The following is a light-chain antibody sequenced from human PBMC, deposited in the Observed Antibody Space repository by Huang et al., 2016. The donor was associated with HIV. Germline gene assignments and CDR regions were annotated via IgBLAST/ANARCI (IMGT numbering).Light chain of an antibody. CDR3: QKYNDVPRT. V-gene: IGKV1-27*01. CDR2: AAS. J-gene: IGKJ1*01. Sequence: DIQMTQSPSSLSASIGDRITISCRASQDIYAYLAWYQHKPGKVPNLLIYAASTLQSGVPSRFSGSGSGTNFTLTIGSLQPEDVGSYYCQKYNDVPRTFGHGTKVEIK. CDR1: QDIYAY.